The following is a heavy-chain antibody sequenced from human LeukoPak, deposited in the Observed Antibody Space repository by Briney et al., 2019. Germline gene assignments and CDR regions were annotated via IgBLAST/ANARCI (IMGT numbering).Heavy chain of an antibody. CDR3: ARVLGAYCSGGSCYSSWYFDL. CDR1: GGSISSSY. CDR2: IYYSGST. V-gene: IGHV4-59*01. Sequence: PSETLSLTCTVSGGSISSSYWSWIRQPPGKGPEWIGYIYYSGSTNYNPSLMSRVTISVDTSKNHFSLKLSSVTAADTAVYYCARVLGAYCSGGSCYSSWYFDLWGRGTLVTVSS. J-gene: IGHJ2*01. D-gene: IGHD2-15*01.